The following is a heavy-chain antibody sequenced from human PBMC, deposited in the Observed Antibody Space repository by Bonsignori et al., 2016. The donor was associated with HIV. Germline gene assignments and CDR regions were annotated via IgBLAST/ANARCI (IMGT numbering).Heavy chain of an antibody. CDR3: ARAGEVAVPPAWFDP. J-gene: IGHJ5*02. D-gene: IGHD2-15*01. V-gene: IGHV1-2*02. Sequence: WVRQAPGQGLEWMGWINPNSGGTDYAQEFQGRVTMTRDTSISTAYMELNRLRSDDTAVYYCARAGEVAVPPAWFDPWGQGTLVTVSS. CDR2: INPNSGGT.